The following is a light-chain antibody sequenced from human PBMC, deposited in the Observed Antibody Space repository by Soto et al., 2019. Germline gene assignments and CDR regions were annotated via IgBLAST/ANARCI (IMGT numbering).Light chain of an antibody. CDR1: SSDVGGYKY. CDR3: SSYTTSSPCV. CDR2: EVS. J-gene: IGLJ1*01. Sequence: QSALTQPASVSGSPGQSITISCTGTSSDVGGYKYVSWYQQYPGKAPKLMMYEVSNRPSGVSNRFSGSKSGNTASLTISGLQAEDEADYYCSSYTTSSPCVFGTGTKVTV. V-gene: IGLV2-14*01.